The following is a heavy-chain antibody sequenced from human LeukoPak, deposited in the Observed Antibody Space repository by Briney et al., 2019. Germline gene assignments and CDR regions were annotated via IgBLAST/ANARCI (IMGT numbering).Heavy chain of an antibody. CDR2: VKEDGTTK. Sequence: GGPLRLSCAASGFSFTNYCMRWVRHAPGKGLEWVANVKEDGTTKQYVDSVKSRFTISRDNAKSSLYLQMDSLRAEDTAVYYCVSQEVVPHWGQGTLVSVSS. J-gene: IGHJ4*02. CDR3: VSQEVVPH. CDR1: GFSFTNYC. V-gene: IGHV3-7*01. D-gene: IGHD2-15*01.